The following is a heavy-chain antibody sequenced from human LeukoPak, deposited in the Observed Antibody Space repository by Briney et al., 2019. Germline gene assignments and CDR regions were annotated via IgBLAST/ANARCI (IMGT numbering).Heavy chain of an antibody. CDR3: VSPRGFSYGYFDY. J-gene: IGHJ4*02. D-gene: IGHD5-18*01. Sequence: PSETLSLTCTVSGGSISSSSAYWGWIRQPPGKGLEWIGSIYYSKNTYYNPSLKSRATISADTSKNQFSLTLGSVSATDTAVYYCVSPRGFSYGYFDYWGQGTLVTVSS. CDR2: IYYSKNT. V-gene: IGHV4-39*01. CDR1: GGSISSSSAY.